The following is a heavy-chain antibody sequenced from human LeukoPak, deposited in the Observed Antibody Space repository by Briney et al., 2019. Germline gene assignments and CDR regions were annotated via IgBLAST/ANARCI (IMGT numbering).Heavy chain of an antibody. CDR1: GFTFSSYS. CDR3: ARDLNSARGSHR. CDR2: ISSSSSTI. Sequence: GGSLRLSCAASGFTFSSYSMNWVRQAPGKGLEWVSYISSSSSTIYYADSVKGRFTISRDNAKNSLYLQMNSLRAEDTAVYYCARDLNSARGSHRRGQGTLVTVSS. V-gene: IGHV3-48*04. J-gene: IGHJ4*02. D-gene: IGHD1-26*01.